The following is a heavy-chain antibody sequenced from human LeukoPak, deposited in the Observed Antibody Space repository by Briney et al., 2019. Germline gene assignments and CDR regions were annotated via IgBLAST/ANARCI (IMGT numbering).Heavy chain of an antibody. CDR2: ISSDSSDI. CDR1: GFSFSSLA. CDR3: ASLPWLVRWIYY. J-gene: IGHJ4*02. V-gene: IGHV3-21*06. D-gene: IGHD6-19*01. Sequence: GGSLRPSCVGSGFSFSSLAMNWVRQAPGKGLEWVSSISSDSSDINYVDSVKGRFTISRDNAGNSLYLQMNNLRDEDTAVYYCASLPWLVRWIYYWGQGTLVTVSS.